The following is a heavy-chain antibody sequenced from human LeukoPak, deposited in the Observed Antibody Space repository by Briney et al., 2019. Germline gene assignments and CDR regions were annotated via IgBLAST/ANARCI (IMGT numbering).Heavy chain of an antibody. J-gene: IGHJ6*03. CDR1: GFTFSSYG. D-gene: IGHD2-15*01. CDR3: AKDALRYCSGGSCYSSANYYYYYMDV. Sequence: GGSLRLSCAASGFTFSSYGMHWVRQAPGKGLEWVAVISYDGSNKYYADSVKGRFTISRDNSKNTLYLQMNSLRAEDTAVYYCAKDALRYCSGGSCYSSANYYYYYMDVWGKGTTVTVSS. CDR2: ISYDGSNK. V-gene: IGHV3-30*18.